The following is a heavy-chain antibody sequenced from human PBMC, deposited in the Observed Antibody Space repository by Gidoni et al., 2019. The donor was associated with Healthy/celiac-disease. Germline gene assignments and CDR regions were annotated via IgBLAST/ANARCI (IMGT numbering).Heavy chain of an antibody. CDR3: ARGNRAMVPGYYYDSSGYPFDY. CDR1: VCSISIYS. J-gene: IGHJ4*02. CDR2: IYPSGST. Sequence: QVQLQASGPGLVPPSETLSLTCTASVCSISIYSSTCLRQPAGKGLEWIGRIYPSGSTNYNPSLKSRVTMSVDTSKNQFSLKLSAVTAADTAVYYCARGNRAMVPGYYYDSSGYPFDYWGQGTLVTVSS. D-gene: IGHD3-22*01. V-gene: IGHV4-4*07.